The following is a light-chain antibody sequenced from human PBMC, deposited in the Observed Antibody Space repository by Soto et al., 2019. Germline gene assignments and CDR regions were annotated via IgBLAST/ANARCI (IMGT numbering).Light chain of an antibody. CDR3: LHSYRTPLT. Sequence: DIQMTQSPSSLSASVGDRVTITCRASQSINNYLSWYQQKPGKAPNLLIFGASTLQSGVPSRFSGSGSGTDFTLTISSLQPEAFETYYCLHSYRTPLTFGGGTKVDIK. V-gene: IGKV1-39*01. CDR1: QSINNY. CDR2: GAS. J-gene: IGKJ4*01.